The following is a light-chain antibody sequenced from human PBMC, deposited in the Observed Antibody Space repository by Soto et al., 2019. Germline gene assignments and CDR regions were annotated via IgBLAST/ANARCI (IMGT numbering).Light chain of an antibody. Sequence: RMTQSPSSFSASTGDRVTITCRTSQGISSYLAWYQQKPGKAPKLLIYAASTLQSGVPSRFSGSGSGTEFTLTISGLQSEDVAVYYCHHFNTWPPKALGQGTKVDIK. CDR2: AAS. V-gene: IGKV1-8*01. CDR1: QGISSY. CDR3: HHFNTWPPKA. J-gene: IGKJ1*01.